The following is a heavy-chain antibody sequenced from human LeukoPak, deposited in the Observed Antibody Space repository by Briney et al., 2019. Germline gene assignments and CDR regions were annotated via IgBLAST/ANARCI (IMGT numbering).Heavy chain of an antibody. D-gene: IGHD3-10*01. CDR3: ARHNYGSGSLNRGWFDP. V-gene: IGHV4-34*01. CDR1: GGSFSGYY. J-gene: IGHJ5*02. Sequence: PSETLSLTCAVYGGSFSGYYWSWIRQPPGKGLEWIGEINHSVSTNYNPSLKSRVTISVDTSKNQFSLKLSSVTAADTAVYYCARHNYGSGSLNRGWFDPWGQGTLVTVSS. CDR2: INHSVST.